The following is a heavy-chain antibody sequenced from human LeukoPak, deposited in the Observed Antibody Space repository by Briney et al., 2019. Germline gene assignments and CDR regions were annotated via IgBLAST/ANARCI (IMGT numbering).Heavy chain of an antibody. D-gene: IGHD5-18*01. Sequence: ASVKVSCKASGYTFTSYGISWVRQAPGQGLEWMGWISAYNGNTNYAQKLQGRVTMTTDTSTSTAYMELRSLRSDDTAVYYCAREGSYGFYYYYGMDVWGQGTTVTVSS. J-gene: IGHJ6*02. CDR1: GYTFTSYG. CDR3: AREGSYGFYYYYGMDV. V-gene: IGHV1-18*01. CDR2: ISAYNGNT.